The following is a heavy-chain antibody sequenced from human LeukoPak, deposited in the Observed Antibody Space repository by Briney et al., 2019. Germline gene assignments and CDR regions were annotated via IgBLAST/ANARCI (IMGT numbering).Heavy chain of an antibody. CDR1: GYTFTSFA. CDR3: VRDGYNSLSSDFDY. CDR2: INTHTGNP. V-gene: IGHV7-4-1*02. J-gene: IGHJ4*02. D-gene: IGHD3-22*01. Sequence: ASVKVSCTASGYTFTSFAINWLRQTPGQGPGWVGWINTHTGNPIYAQGFTGRFVFSLDTSVSTAYLQISSLKAEDTAVYYCVRDGYNSLSSDFDYWGQGTLVTVSS.